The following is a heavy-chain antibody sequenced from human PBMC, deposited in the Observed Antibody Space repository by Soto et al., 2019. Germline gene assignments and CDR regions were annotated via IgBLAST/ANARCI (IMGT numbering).Heavy chain of an antibody. V-gene: IGHV3-30*18. CDR3: AKDRAGESTYHYYMDV. J-gene: IGHJ6*03. CDR2: ISYDGSNK. D-gene: IGHD3-16*01. CDR1: GFTFSSYG. Sequence: GGSLRLSCAASGFTFSSYGMHWVRQAPGKGLEWVAVISYDGSNKYYADSVKGRFTISRDNSKNTLYLQMNSLRAEDTAVYYCAKDRAGESTYHYYMDVWGKGTTVTVSS.